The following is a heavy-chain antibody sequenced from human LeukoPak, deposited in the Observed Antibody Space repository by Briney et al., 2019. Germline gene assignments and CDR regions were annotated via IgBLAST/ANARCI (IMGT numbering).Heavy chain of an antibody. CDR2: IIPIFGTA. Sequence: SVKVSCKASGGTFSSYAISWVRQAPGQGLEWMGGIIPIFGTANYAQKFQGRVTITADESTSTAYMELSSLRSEDTAVYYCAKDRKVLLWFGELSPDDYWGQGTLVTVSS. CDR3: AKDRKVLLWFGELSPDDY. D-gene: IGHD3-10*01. CDR1: GGTFSSYA. J-gene: IGHJ4*02. V-gene: IGHV1-69*13.